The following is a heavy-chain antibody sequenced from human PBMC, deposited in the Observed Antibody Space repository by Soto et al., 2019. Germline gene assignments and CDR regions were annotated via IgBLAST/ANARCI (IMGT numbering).Heavy chain of an antibody. CDR1: GGTFSSYA. CDR2: IIPIFGTA. D-gene: IGHD1-1*01. V-gene: IGHV1-69*12. Sequence: QVQLVQSGAEVKKPGSSVKVSCKASGGTFSSYAISWVRQAPGQGLEWMGGIIPIFGTANYAQKFQGRVTITADESTSTAYMELSSLRSEDTAGYYCMEHPNPGNHEASGYWGQGTLVTVSS. CDR3: MEHPNPGNHEASGY. J-gene: IGHJ4*02.